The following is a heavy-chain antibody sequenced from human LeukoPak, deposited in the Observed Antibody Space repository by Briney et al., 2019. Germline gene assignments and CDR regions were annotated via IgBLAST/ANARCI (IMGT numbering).Heavy chain of an antibody. CDR1: GGSISRSTYY. V-gene: IGHV4-39*07. Sequence: SETLSPTCTVSGGSISRSTYYWGWIRQPPGKELEWIGSIYYSGSTYYNPSLKNRVTISVDTSENHFSLNLTSVTAADTAVYYCAREDDYVWGSHRYTGGNIDYWGQGTLVTVSA. CDR2: IYYSGST. D-gene: IGHD3-16*02. CDR3: AREDDYVWGSHRYTGGNIDY. J-gene: IGHJ4*02.